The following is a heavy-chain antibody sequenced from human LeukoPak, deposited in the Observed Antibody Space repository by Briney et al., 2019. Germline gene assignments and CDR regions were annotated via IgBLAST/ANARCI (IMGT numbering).Heavy chain of an antibody. J-gene: IGHJ4*02. CDR1: GFTFSSYA. D-gene: IGHD6-19*01. Sequence: GGSLRLSCAASGFTFSSYAMGWVRQAPGKGLEWVSAISGSGGSTYYADSVKGRFTISRDNSKNTLYLQMNSLRAEDTAVYYCAKGLSRGYSSGWFLDYWGQGTLVTVSS. CDR2: ISGSGGST. V-gene: IGHV3-23*01. CDR3: AKGLSRGYSSGWFLDY.